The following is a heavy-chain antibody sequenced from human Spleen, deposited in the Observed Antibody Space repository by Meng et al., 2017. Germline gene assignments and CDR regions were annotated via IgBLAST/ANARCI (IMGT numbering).Heavy chain of an antibody. Sequence: QGQRVQAGAEVKKPGSSVKVSCKASGGTFSSYAISWVRQAPGQGLEWMGGIIPIFGTANYAQKFQGRVTITADESTSTAYMELSSLRSEDTAVYYCARGARMTTVTALDYWGQGTLVTVSS. CDR1: GGTFSSYA. CDR3: ARGARMTTVTALDY. D-gene: IGHD4-17*01. J-gene: IGHJ4*02. CDR2: IIPIFGTA. V-gene: IGHV1-69*01.